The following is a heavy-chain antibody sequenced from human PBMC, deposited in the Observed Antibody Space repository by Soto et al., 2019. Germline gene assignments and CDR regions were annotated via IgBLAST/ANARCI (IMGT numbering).Heavy chain of an antibody. Sequence: SETLSPTCTVSGGSISGGDYYWSWIRQPPGKGLEWIGYIYYSGSTYYNPSLKSRVTISVDTSKNQFSLKLSSVTAADTAVYYCAREGIAARPLYYYGMDVWGQGTTVTVSS. D-gene: IGHD6-6*01. CDR3: AREGIAARPLYYYGMDV. CDR1: GGSISGGDYY. CDR2: IYYSGST. V-gene: IGHV4-30-4*01. J-gene: IGHJ6*02.